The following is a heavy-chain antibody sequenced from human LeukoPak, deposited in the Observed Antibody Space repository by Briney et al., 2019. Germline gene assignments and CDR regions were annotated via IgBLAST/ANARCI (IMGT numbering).Heavy chain of an antibody. CDR1: GGSISSYY. J-gene: IGHJ5*02. CDR2: IYYSGST. Sequence: SETLSLTCTVSGGSISSYYWSWIRQPPGKGLEWIGYIYYSGSTNYNPSLKSRVTISVDTSKNQFSLKLSSVTAADTAVYYCAREPLGYCSSTSCKPHGWFDPWGQGTLVTVSS. D-gene: IGHD2-2*01. CDR3: AREPLGYCSSTSCKPHGWFDP. V-gene: IGHV4-59*01.